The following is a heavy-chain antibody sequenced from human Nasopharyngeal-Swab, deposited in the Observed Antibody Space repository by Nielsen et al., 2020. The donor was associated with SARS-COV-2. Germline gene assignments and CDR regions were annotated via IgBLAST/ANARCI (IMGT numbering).Heavy chain of an antibody. CDR3: ASIDIAVAGLGY. V-gene: IGHV4-39*01. CDR2: IYYSWST. Sequence: SETLSLTCTVSGCSISSSSYYWGWLRPPPGQGLEWIWSIYYSWSTYYNPSHKSRVTISVDTYKNQFSLKLSPVTAADTAVYYCASIDIAVAGLGYWGQGTLVTVSS. CDR1: GCSISSSSYY. D-gene: IGHD6-19*01. J-gene: IGHJ4*02.